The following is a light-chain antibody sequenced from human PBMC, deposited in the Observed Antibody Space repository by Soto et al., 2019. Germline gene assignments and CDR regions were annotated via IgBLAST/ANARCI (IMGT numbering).Light chain of an antibody. V-gene: IGKV3-20*01. CDR1: QSVSSSY. CDR2: GAS. J-gene: IGKJ1*01. Sequence: EIVLTHSPGTLSLSPCERATLSFSASQSVSSSYLAWYQQKPGQAPRLLIYGASSRATGIPDRFSGSGSGTDFTLTISRLEPEDFAVYYCQQCDSSPKTFGQGTKVDI. CDR3: QQCDSSPKT.